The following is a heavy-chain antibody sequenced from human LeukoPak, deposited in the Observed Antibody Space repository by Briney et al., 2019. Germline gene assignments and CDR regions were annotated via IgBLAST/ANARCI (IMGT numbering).Heavy chain of an antibody. CDR2: ISSSSSYI. Sequence: GGSLRLSCAASRFTFSSYSMIWVRQAPGKRLEWVSSISSSSSYIYYAVSVKDRFTISRNNDKNSLYMQMYRLRAADTGVYQCARGKGIAARQPVNYYYFCDMDVWGQETRVSVS. CDR1: RFTFSSYS. V-gene: IGHV3-21*01. CDR3: ARGKGIAARQPVNYYYFCDMDV. J-gene: IGHJ6*02. D-gene: IGHD6-6*01.